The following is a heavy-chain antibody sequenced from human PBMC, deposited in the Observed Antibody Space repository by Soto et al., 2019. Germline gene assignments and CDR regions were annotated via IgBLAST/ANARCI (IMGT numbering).Heavy chain of an antibody. V-gene: IGHV4-4*02. CDR1: CDSINNSHW. J-gene: IGHJ5*02. CDR2: TYHSGTT. CDR3: AREVNSSPARGPNWFDP. D-gene: IGHD6-13*01. Sequence: QVQLQESGPGLVQPSGTLSLTCAVSCDSINNSHWWSWVRQTPGKGLEWIGETYHSGTTNYNPSLKTRVTISIDKSKNQFSLKMNSVTAADTAVYYCAREVNSSPARGPNWFDPWGQGTLVTASS.